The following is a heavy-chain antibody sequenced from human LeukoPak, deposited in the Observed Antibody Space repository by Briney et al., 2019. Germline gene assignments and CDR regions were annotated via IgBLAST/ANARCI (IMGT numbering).Heavy chain of an antibody. Sequence: GGSLRLSCAASGFTFSHHNMNWVRQVPGKGLESVSYISSSGNTIYYADSVKGRFTISRDNAHGSLYLQMNSLRVEDTAIYYCARDLYYGSASPRLDYWGQGTLVTVSS. CDR1: GFTFSHHN. J-gene: IGHJ4*02. D-gene: IGHD3-10*01. CDR2: ISSSGNTI. CDR3: ARDLYYGSASPRLDY. V-gene: IGHV3-48*01.